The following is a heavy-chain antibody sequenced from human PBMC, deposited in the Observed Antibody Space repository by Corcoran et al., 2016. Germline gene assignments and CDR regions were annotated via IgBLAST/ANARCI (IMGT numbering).Heavy chain of an antibody. CDR3: ARQGYYDFWSGIDY. J-gene: IGHJ4*02. CDR1: GYSISSGYY. Sequence: QVQLQESGPGLVKPSETLSLTCTVSGYSISSGYYWGWIRQPPGKGLEWIGSIYHSGSTYYNPSLKSRVTISVDTSKNQFSLKLSSVTAADTAVYYCARQGYYDFWSGIDYWGQGTLVTVSS. CDR2: IYHSGST. V-gene: IGHV4-38-2*02. D-gene: IGHD3-3*01.